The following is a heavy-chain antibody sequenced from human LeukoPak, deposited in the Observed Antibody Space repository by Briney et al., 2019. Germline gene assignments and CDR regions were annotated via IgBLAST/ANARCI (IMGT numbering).Heavy chain of an antibody. J-gene: IGHJ5*02. CDR2: TYYRSKWYN. V-gene: IGHV6-1*01. CDR3: ARSVVVVAAILGNWFDP. CDR1: GDSVSSNSAA. Sequence: SQTLSLTCAISGDSVSSNSAAWNWIRQSPSRGLEWLGRTYYRSKWYNDYAVSVKSRITINPDTSKNQFSLQLNSVTPEDTAVYYCARSVVVVAAILGNWFDPWGQGTLVTVSS. D-gene: IGHD2-15*01.